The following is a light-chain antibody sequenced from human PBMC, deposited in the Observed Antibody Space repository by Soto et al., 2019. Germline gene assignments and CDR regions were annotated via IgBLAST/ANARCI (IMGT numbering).Light chain of an antibody. CDR2: EVS. J-gene: IGLJ3*02. Sequence: QSALTQPPSASGSPGQSVTISCTGTSNDVGGYNYVSWYQQHPGKATKVMIYEVSKRPSGVPDRFSGSKSGNTASLTVSGLQAEDEADYYCSSYAGSNNWVFGGGTKLTVL. CDR3: SSYAGSNNWV. V-gene: IGLV2-8*01. CDR1: SNDVGGYNY.